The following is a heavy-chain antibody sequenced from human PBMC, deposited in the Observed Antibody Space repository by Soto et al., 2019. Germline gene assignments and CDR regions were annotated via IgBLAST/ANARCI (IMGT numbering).Heavy chain of an antibody. D-gene: IGHD1-26*01. CDR3: ARGQWGAFDL. Sequence: DVQLVESGGGSVQPGGSLSLSCAATGFTFSYYWMHWVRQAPGKGLVWVSRIHSDGSSTTDADSVKGRFTISRDNAKNTLYLQMIILRAEDTAVYYCARGQWGAFDLWGQGTMVTVAS. J-gene: IGHJ3*01. V-gene: IGHV3-74*01. CDR2: IHSDGSST. CDR1: GFTFSYYW.